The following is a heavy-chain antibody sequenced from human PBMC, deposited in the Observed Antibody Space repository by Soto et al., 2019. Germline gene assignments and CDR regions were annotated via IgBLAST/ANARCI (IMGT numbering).Heavy chain of an antibody. CDR2: IYSDGST. D-gene: IGHD2-15*01. CDR3: ARGGGSLSY. J-gene: IGHJ4*02. Sequence: EVQLVETGGGLIQPGGSLRLSCAVSGFAVSSNYMSWVRQAPGKGLDWVSNIYSDGSTYYADSVKGRFTISRDNSKNTLFLQMSGLRAEDTAEYYCARGGGSLSYWGQGTLVTVSS. CDR1: GFAVSSNY. V-gene: IGHV3-53*02.